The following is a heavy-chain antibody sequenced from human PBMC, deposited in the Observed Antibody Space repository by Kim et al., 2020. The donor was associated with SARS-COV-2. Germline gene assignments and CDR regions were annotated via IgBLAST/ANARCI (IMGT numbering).Heavy chain of an antibody. Sequence: GGSLRLSCAASGFTFSSYSMNWVRQAPGKGLEWVSSISSSSSYIYYADSVKGRFTISRDNAKNSLYLQMNSLRAEDTAVYYCARGIGPSLPARFDPWGQGTLVTVSS. J-gene: IGHJ5*02. CDR1: GFTFSSYS. CDR2: ISSSSSYI. D-gene: IGHD2-15*01. CDR3: ARGIGPSLPARFDP. V-gene: IGHV3-21*01.